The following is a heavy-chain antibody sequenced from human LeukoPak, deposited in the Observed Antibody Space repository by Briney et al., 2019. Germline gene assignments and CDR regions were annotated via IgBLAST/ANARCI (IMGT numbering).Heavy chain of an antibody. J-gene: IGHJ4*02. CDR3: AADPYIRSSGWFGYFDY. CDR2: ISYDGSNK. D-gene: IGHD6-19*01. Sequence: GGSLRLSCAASGFTFSSYAMHWVRQAPGKGLEWVAVISYDGSNKYYADSVKGRFTISRDNSKNTLYLQMNSLRAEDTAVYYCAADPYIRSSGWFGYFDYWGQGTLVTVSS. V-gene: IGHV3-30*04. CDR1: GFTFSSYA.